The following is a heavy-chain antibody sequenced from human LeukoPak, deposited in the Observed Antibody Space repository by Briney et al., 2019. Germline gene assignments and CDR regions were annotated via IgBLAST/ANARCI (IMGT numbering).Heavy chain of an antibody. V-gene: IGHV3-48*03. D-gene: IGHD4-11*01. CDR3: ARGLGL. CDR1: GFIFSSYE. Sequence: GGSLRLSCAASGFIFSSYEFHWVRQAPGKGLGWVSYINSSGRTILYADSVKGRFTPSRDNAKNSLDLQMNSLRAEDTAIYYCARGLGLWGQGTLVTVSS. CDR2: INSSGRTI. J-gene: IGHJ4*02.